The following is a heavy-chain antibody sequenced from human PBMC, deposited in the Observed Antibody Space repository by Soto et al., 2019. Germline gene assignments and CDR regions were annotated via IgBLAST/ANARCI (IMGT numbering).Heavy chain of an antibody. Sequence: ASVKVSCKASGYTFTGYYMHWVRQAPGQGLEWMGWINPNSGGTNYAQKFQGRVTMTRDTSISTAYMELSRLRSDDTAVYYCAREDCSSTSCHTSLGYWGQGTLVTVSS. J-gene: IGHJ4*02. CDR2: INPNSGGT. V-gene: IGHV1-2*02. CDR3: AREDCSSTSCHTSLGY. CDR1: GYTFTGYY. D-gene: IGHD2-2*02.